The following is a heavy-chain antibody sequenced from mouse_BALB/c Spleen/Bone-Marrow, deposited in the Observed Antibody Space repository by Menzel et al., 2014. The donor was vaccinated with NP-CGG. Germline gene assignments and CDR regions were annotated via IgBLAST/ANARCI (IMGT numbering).Heavy chain of an antibody. J-gene: IGHJ4*01. CDR1: GFNIKDTY. V-gene: IGHV14-3*02. CDR3: AREYMCPYFYTMDY. CDR2: IDSAKGTI. Sequence: VQLKQSGAELVNPGASVKLSCTASGFNIKDTYMHWVKRRPEQGLEWIGRIDSAKGTIKYDPKFQGKATITADTSSNTAYLQLSSLIPEDTAVYYCAREYMCPYFYTMDYWGQGTPVTVSS. D-gene: IGHD1-3*01.